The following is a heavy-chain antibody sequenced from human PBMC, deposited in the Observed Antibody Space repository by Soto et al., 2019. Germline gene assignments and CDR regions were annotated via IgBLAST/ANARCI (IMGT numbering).Heavy chain of an antibody. Sequence: QVQLVESGGGVVQPGRSLRLSCAASGFTFSSYGMHWVRQAPGKGLEWVAIIPYDGNYKHHADSVKGRFTISRDNSKNTLYLQMNSLRAEDTAVYYCGKVSTYYYDSTFDYWGQGTLVTVSS. J-gene: IGHJ4*02. CDR2: IPYDGNYK. CDR3: GKVSTYYYDSTFDY. CDR1: GFTFSSYG. V-gene: IGHV3-30*18. D-gene: IGHD3-22*01.